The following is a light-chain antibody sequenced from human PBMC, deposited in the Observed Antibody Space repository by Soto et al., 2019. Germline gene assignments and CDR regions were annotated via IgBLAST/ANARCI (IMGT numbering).Light chain of an antibody. V-gene: IGKV3-20*01. CDR3: QQYYSSST. Sequence: EIVLTQSPGTLSLSPGEGATLSCRASQSISNTFLAWYQQRPGQAPRLLIYGASRRATGIPDRFSGSGSGPDFTLTISRLEPEYFALYYCQQYYSSSTFGQGTKVDMK. CDR1: QSISNTF. J-gene: IGKJ1*01. CDR2: GAS.